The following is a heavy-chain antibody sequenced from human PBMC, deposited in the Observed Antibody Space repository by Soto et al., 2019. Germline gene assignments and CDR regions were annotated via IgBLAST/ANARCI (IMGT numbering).Heavy chain of an antibody. Sequence: GGSLRLSCAASGFTFSTYDMIWVRQAPGKGLEWVSDIRGRGSSAFYADSVKGRVTISSDNSNNNLYLQTVNLRADDTAVYYCASEAPVAGTNYYDFWGQGTLVTVSS. CDR1: GFTFSTYD. D-gene: IGHD6-19*01. V-gene: IGHV3-23*01. J-gene: IGHJ4*02. CDR2: IRGRGSSA. CDR3: ASEAPVAGTNYYDF.